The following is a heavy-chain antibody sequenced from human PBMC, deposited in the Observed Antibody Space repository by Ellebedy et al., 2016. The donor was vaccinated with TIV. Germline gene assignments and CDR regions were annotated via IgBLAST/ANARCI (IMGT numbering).Heavy chain of an antibody. CDR2: IKQDGSEK. D-gene: IGHD3-22*01. CDR3: ARELVVGPAEYFQH. Sequence: GESLKISXAASGFTFSSYWMSWVRQAPGKGLEWVANIKQDGSEKYYVDSVKGRFTISRDNAKNSLYLQLNTLRVEDTAIYFCARELVVGPAEYFQHWGQGTLVTVSS. V-gene: IGHV3-7*03. J-gene: IGHJ1*01. CDR1: GFTFSSYW.